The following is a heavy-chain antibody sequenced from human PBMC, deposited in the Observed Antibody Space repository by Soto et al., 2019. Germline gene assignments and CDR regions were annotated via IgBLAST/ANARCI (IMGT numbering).Heavy chain of an antibody. CDR2: IIPIFGTA. V-gene: IGHV1-69*13. J-gene: IGHJ4*02. CDR3: AKRRTRSYGDYCFDY. CDR1: GGTFSSYA. Sequence: GASVKVSFKASGGTFSSYASSWVRQAPGQGLEWMGGIIPIFGTANYAQKFQGRVTITADESTSTAYMELSSLRSEDTAVYYCAKRRTRSYGDYCFDYWGQGTLVTVSS. D-gene: IGHD4-17*01.